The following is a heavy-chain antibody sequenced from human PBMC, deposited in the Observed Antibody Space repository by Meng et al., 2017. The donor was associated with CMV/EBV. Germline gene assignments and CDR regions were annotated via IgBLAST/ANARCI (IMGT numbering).Heavy chain of an antibody. CDR2: ISWNSGSI. CDR1: GFTFSSYW. V-gene: IGHV3-9*01. J-gene: IGHJ6*02. Sequence: SLKISCAASGFTFSSYWMHWVRQAPGKGLEWVSGISWNSGSIGYADSVKGRFTISRDNAKNSLYLQMNSLRAEDTALYYCAKGHSSSGFYYYYGMDVWGQGTTVTVSS. CDR3: AKGHSSSGFYYYYGMDV. D-gene: IGHD6-6*01.